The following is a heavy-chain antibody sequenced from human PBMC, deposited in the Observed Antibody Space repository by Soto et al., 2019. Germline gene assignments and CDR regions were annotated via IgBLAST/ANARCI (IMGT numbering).Heavy chain of an antibody. CDR2: IIPIFGTA. Sequence: GASVKVSCKASGGTFSSYAISWVRQAPGQGLEWMGGIIPIFGTANYAQKFQGRVTITADKSTSTAYMELSSLRSEDTAVYYCANHAVVPAAIGWFDPWGQGTLVTV. J-gene: IGHJ5*02. V-gene: IGHV1-69*06. D-gene: IGHD2-2*01. CDR1: GGTFSSYA. CDR3: ANHAVVPAAIGWFDP.